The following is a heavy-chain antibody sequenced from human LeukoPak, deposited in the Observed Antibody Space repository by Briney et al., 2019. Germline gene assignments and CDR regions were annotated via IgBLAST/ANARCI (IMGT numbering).Heavy chain of an antibody. CDR1: GGSISSYY. Sequence: SETLTLTCTVSGGSISSYYWSWIRQPPGKGLEWIGYIYYSGSTNYNPSLKSRVTISVDTSKNQFSLKLSSVTAADTAVYYCASSHPLGSNNDYYTPFDYWGQGTLVTVSS. CDR2: IYYSGST. D-gene: IGHD3-3*01. V-gene: IGHV4-59*01. J-gene: IGHJ4*02. CDR3: ASSHPLGSNNDYYTPFDY.